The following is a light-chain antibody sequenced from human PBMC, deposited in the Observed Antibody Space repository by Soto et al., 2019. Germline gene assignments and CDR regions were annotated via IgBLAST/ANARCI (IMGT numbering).Light chain of an antibody. V-gene: IGLV1-44*01. CDR1: SSNIGSKT. CDR3: AAWDDSLNGYVV. CDR2: SNN. Sequence: QSVLTQPPSASGTPGQRVTISCSGSSSNIGSKTVNWYQQLPGTAPQLLIYSNNQRPSGVPDRFSGSKSGTSASLAISGLQSEDEADYSCAAWDDSLNGYVVFGGGTKLTVL. J-gene: IGLJ2*01.